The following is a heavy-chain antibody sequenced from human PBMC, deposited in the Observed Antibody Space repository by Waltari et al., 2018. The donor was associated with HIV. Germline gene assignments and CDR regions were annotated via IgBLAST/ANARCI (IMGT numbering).Heavy chain of an antibody. D-gene: IGHD3-10*01. J-gene: IGHJ3*02. Sequence: EVQLVESGGGLVQPGGSLRLSCAASGFTFSCYEMNWVRQAPGKGLEWVSYISRSGSTIHYADSVKGRFTISRDNAKNSLYLRMNSLRAEDTAVYYCARAHITMIRGGNAFDIWGQGTMVTVSS. CDR3: ARAHITMIRGGNAFDI. CDR1: GFTFSCYE. CDR2: ISRSGSTI. V-gene: IGHV3-48*03.